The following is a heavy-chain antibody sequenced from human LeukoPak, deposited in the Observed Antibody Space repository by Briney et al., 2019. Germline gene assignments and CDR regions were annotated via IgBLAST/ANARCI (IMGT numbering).Heavy chain of an antibody. D-gene: IGHD5-24*01. CDR3: ARVEDGYNSD. CDR1: GGSISSGSYY. J-gene: IGHJ4*02. CDR2: IYYSGST. V-gene: IGHV4-31*03. Sequence: PSETLSLTCTVSGGSISSGSYYWSWIRHHPRKGLEWIGYIYYSGSTYYNPSLKSRVTISVDTSKNQFSLKLSSVTAADTAVYYCARVEDGYNSDWGQGTLVTVSS.